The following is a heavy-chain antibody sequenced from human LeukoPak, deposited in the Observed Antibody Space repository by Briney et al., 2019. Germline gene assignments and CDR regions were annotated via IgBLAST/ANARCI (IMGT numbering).Heavy chain of an antibody. D-gene: IGHD3-9*01. CDR3: ARAMLDDITDAFDI. CDR1: GGSISTSYY. CDR2: IHYSGST. V-gene: IGHV4-39*07. Sequence: SETLSLTCTASGGSISTSYYWGWIRQPPGKGLEWIGSIHYSGSTYYNPPLKSRVTMSVDTSKNQFSLKLSSVTAADTAVYYCARAMLDDITDAFDIWGQGTMVTVSS. J-gene: IGHJ3*02.